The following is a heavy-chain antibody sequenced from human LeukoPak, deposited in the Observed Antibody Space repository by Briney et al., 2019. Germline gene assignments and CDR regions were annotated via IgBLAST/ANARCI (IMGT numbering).Heavy chain of an antibody. CDR1: GDSISSNNW. V-gene: IGHV4-4*02. CDR2: IFHSGNT. D-gene: IGHD3-22*01. Sequence: PSETLSLTCAVSGDSISSNNWWRWVRQPPGKGLEGIGAIFHSGNTNYNPSLKSRVTISVDKSKNQLSLELTSVTAADTAVYYCARGVTRYDSSGSNARFDYWGQGTLVTVSS. J-gene: IGHJ4*02. CDR3: ARGVTRYDSSGSNARFDY.